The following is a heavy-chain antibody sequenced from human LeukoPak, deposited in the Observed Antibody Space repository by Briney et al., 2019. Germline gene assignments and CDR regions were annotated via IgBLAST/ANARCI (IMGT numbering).Heavy chain of an antibody. V-gene: IGHV3-23*01. D-gene: IGHD7-27*01. CDR1: GFTFSTYA. Sequence: GGSLRLSCAASGFTFSTYAMYWVRHPPGKGLEWVSIIGSSGGGIHYADSVKGGFTISRDNSKNALYLQMNSLRVEDTAVYYCAIDPNWGTHSWGQGVLVTVSS. CDR3: AIDPNWGTHS. CDR2: IGSSGGGI. J-gene: IGHJ4*02.